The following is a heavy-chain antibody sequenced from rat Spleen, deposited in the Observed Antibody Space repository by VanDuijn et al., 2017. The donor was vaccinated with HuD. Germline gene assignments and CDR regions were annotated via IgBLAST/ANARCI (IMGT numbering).Heavy chain of an antibody. CDR3: AKKGTYYGYNPFAY. J-gene: IGHJ2*01. CDR2: VSPGGSNT. CDR1: GFTFSDYN. D-gene: IGHD1-9*01. Sequence: EVQLVESGGGLVQPGRSLKLSCAASGFTFSDYNMAWVRQAPKKGLEWVASVSPGGSNTYYPDSVKGRFTISRNNAKSTLYRQMDSLRSEDTATYYCAKKGTYYGYNPFAYWGQGVMVTVSS. V-gene: IGHV5-25*01.